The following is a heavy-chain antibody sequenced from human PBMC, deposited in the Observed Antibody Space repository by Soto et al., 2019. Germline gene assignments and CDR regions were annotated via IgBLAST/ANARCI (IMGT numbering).Heavy chain of an antibody. CDR1: GFTFRSYD. CDR2: ISASGDTT. D-gene: IGHD6-13*01. CDR3: AKGRTIAKS. V-gene: IGHV3-23*01. J-gene: IGHJ5*02. Sequence: GGSLRLSCAASGFTFRSYDMSWVRQAPGTGLEWVSAISASGDTTYYVDSVKGRFTISRDNSKNTLYLQMNSLRAEDTALYYCAKGRTIAKSWGQGALVTVSS.